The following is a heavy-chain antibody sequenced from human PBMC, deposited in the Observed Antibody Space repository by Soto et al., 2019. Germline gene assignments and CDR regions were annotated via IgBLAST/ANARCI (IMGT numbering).Heavy chain of an antibody. CDR3: ARGLYCSGGSCYSLPQQMQGPIDY. D-gene: IGHD2-15*01. Sequence: SETLSLTCAVYGGSFSGYYWSWIRQPPGKGLEWIGEINHSGSTNYNPSLKSRVTISVDTSKNQFSLKLSSVTAADTAVYYCARGLYCSGGSCYSLPQQMQGPIDYWGQGTLVTVSS. CDR1: GGSFSGYY. V-gene: IGHV4-34*01. CDR2: INHSGST. J-gene: IGHJ4*02.